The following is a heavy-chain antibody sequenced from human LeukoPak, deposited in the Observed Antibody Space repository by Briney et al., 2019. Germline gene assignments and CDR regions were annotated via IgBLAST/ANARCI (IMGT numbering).Heavy chain of an antibody. CDR3: PPIALDAFDI. CDR2: ISPSSHYI. J-gene: IGHJ3*02. Sequence: PGRSLRLSCAASGFTFSSYAMHWVRQAPGKGLEWVSSISPSSHYIYYADSVKGRFTISRDNSKNTLYLQMNSLRAEDTAVYYCPPIALDAFDIWGQGTMVTVSS. V-gene: IGHV3-21*01. CDR1: GFTFSSYA. D-gene: IGHD3-16*02.